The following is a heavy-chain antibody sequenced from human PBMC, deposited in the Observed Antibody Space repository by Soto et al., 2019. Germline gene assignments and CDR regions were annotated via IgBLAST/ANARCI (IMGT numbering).Heavy chain of an antibody. V-gene: IGHV3-74*01. CDR1: GFTFSNYW. J-gene: IGHJ4*02. Sequence: EVQLVESGGGLVQPGGSLRLSCAGSGFTFSNYWMHWVRQAPGKGLEWVSRIDHDGPTDYADSVRGRFTISRDNAENTLYLQMNSLIPEDTAVYYCVGDSHGDYWGQGTLVTVS. CDR2: IDHDGPT. CDR3: VGDSHGDY.